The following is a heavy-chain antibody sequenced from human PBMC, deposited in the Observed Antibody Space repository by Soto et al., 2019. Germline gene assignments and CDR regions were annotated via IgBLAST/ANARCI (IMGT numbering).Heavy chain of an antibody. V-gene: IGHV4-39*01. CDR3: ARHRIEVVWRGFDF. CDR2: SSYNGGT. Sequence: SETLSLTCTGSTDSSSFTNSYWGWIRQPPGKGLQWIGSSSYNGGTFYNPSLKGRVVISFDTSKKQSSLQVTSVTAADTAVYFCARHRIEVVWRGFDFWGQGSPVTVSS. CDR1: TDSSSFTNSY. D-gene: IGHD3-10*01. J-gene: IGHJ4*02.